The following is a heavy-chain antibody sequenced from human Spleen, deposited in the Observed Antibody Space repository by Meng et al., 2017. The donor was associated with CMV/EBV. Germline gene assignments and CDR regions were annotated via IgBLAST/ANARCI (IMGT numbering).Heavy chain of an antibody. J-gene: IGHJ4*02. Sequence: LSLTCAASGFTFSSYGMHWVRQAPGKGLEWVAFIRYDGSNKYYADSVKGRFTISRDNSKNTLYLQMNSLRAEDTAVYYCAKDLFEGGYCSSTSCYTIDYWGQGTLVTVSS. CDR3: AKDLFEGGYCSSTSCYTIDY. V-gene: IGHV3-30*02. D-gene: IGHD2-2*02. CDR1: GFTFSSYG. CDR2: IRYDGSNK.